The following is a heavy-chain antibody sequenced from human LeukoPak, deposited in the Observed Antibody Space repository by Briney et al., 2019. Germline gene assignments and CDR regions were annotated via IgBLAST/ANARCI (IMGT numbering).Heavy chain of an antibody. D-gene: IGHD3-22*01. CDR3: ARSLYSYDNSGRLDY. J-gene: IGHJ4*02. V-gene: IGHV4-59*01. CDR1: GFTFSSYA. CDR2: ISYSGST. Sequence: PGGSLRLSCAASGFTFSSYAMSWVRQAPGKGLEWVGYISYSGSTNYNPSLKSRITISVDTSKNQFSLNLRSVTAADAAVYYCARSLYSYDNSGRLDYWGQGTLVTVSS.